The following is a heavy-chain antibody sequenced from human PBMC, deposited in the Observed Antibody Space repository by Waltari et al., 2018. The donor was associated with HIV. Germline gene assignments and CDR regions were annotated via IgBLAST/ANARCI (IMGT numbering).Heavy chain of an antibody. Sequence: EMQLVVSGGGLVQPGGSLRLCCAASGFTFADYAMHWVRPGPGEVLGWLASSKWHTANVDSAASVKAPVIIARHNGKNSLFLQLNCLGPEDTCLYYCAQGLRDGRLQPNFRRWGQGTLVNV. CDR2: SKWHTANV. D-gene: IGHD7-27*01. J-gene: IGHJ4*02. CDR3: AQGLRDGRLQPNFRR. V-gene: IGHV3-9*01. CDR1: GFTFADYA.